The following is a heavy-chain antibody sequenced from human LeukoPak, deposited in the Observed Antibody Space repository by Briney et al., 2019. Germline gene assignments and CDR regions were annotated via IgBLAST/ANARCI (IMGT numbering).Heavy chain of an antibody. D-gene: IGHD2-15*01. J-gene: IGHJ4*02. Sequence: PSETLSLTCTVSGGSISSSSYYWGWLRQPPGTGLEWIGSIYYSGSTYYNPSLKSRVTISVDTSKNQFSLKLSSVTAADTAVYYCARELYCSGGSCHFDYWGQGTLVTVSS. CDR2: IYYSGST. CDR3: ARELYCSGGSCHFDY. CDR1: GGSISSSSYY. V-gene: IGHV4-39*07.